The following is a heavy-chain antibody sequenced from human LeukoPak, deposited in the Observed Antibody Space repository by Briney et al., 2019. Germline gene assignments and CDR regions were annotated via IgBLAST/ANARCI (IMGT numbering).Heavy chain of an antibody. CDR2: ISYDGSNK. Sequence: PGGSLRLSCAASGFTFSSYAMHWVRQAPGKGLEWVAVISYDGSNKYYADSVKGRFTISRDNSKNTLYLQMNSLRAEDTAVYYCARDNEGYDFWSGYFDSFDYWGQGTLVTVSP. CDR3: ARDNEGYDFWSGYFDSFDY. CDR1: GFTFSSYA. V-gene: IGHV3-30-3*01. J-gene: IGHJ4*02. D-gene: IGHD3-3*01.